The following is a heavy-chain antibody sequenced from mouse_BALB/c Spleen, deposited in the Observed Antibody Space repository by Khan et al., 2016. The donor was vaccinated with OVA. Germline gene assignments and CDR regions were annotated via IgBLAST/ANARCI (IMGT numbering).Heavy chain of an antibody. J-gene: IGHJ2*01. Sequence: QVRLQQSGAELMKPGASVKISCKATGYTFSSYWIEWVKQRPGHGLEWIGEILPGSGSTNYNEKIKGKATFTADTSANTAYMQLNSLTSEDSAVYYCTRTGNYRDYFDYWGQGTTLTVSS. CDR2: ILPGSGST. CDR3: TRTGNYRDYFDY. CDR1: GYTFSSYW. D-gene: IGHD2-1*01. V-gene: IGHV1-9*01.